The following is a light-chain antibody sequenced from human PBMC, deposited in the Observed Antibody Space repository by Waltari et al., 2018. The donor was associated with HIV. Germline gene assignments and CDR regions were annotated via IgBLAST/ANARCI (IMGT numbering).Light chain of an antibody. Sequence: QSALTQPASVSGSPGQSITISCTGTSSHVGSSNLISWYQQHPGKAPKLMIYEGSKRPSGVSNRFSGSKSGNTASLTISGLQAEDEADYYCCSYAGSSTLEVFGGGTKLTVL. J-gene: IGLJ2*01. CDR3: CSYAGSSTLEV. V-gene: IGLV2-23*01. CDR1: SSHVGSSNL. CDR2: EGS.